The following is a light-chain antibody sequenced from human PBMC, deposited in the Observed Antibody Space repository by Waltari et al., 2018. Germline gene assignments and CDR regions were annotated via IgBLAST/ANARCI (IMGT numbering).Light chain of an antibody. J-gene: IGLJ1*01. CDR1: ELGDKS. Sequence: SYELTQPPSVSVSPGQPASITRSGAELGDKSGCWYKQRPGQSPVLLIYQNDKRPSRIPERFSGSNSGNTATLTIGGTQPMDEADYYCQAWDGSTGVFGTGTKVTVL. CDR3: QAWDGSTGV. CDR2: QND. V-gene: IGLV3-1*01.